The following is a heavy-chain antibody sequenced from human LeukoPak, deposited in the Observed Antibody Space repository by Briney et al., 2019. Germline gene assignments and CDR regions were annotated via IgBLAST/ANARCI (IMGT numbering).Heavy chain of an antibody. Sequence: NASETLSLTCTVSGGSISSYYWSWIRQPPGKGLEWIGYIYYSGSTNYNPSLKSRVTISVDTSKNQFSLKLSSVTAADTAVYYCAKMSGTRRYFDYWGQGTLVTVSS. D-gene: IGHD2-2*01. CDR2: IYYSGST. J-gene: IGHJ4*02. V-gene: IGHV4-59*01. CDR1: GGSISSYY. CDR3: AKMSGTRRYFDY.